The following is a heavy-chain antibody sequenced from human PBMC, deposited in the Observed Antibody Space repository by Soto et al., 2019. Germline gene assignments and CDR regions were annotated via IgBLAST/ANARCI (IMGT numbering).Heavy chain of an antibody. V-gene: IGHV3-33*01. CDR3: ARVLPYYDSSGYLDY. CDR1: GFTFSSYG. CDR2: IWYDGSNK. J-gene: IGHJ4*02. D-gene: IGHD3-22*01. Sequence: QVQLVESGGGVVQPGRSLRLSCAASGFTFSSYGMHWVRQAPGKGLEWVAVIWYDGSNKYYADSVKGRFTISRDNSENTLYLQMNSLGAEDTAVYYCARVLPYYDSSGYLDYWGQGTLVTVSS.